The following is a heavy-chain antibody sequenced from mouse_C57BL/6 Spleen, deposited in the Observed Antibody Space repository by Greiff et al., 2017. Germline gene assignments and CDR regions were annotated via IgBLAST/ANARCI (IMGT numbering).Heavy chain of an antibody. D-gene: IGHD3-3*01. V-gene: IGHV1-52*01. CDR1: GYTFTSYW. CDR2: IDPSDSET. CDR3: ARGVGQGDY. Sequence: VQLQQPGAELVRPGSSVKLSCKASGYTFTSYWMHWVKQRPIQGYWIGNIDPSDSETHYNQKFKDKATLTVDKSSSTAYMQLSSLTSEYSAVYYCARGVGQGDYWGQGTTLTVSS. J-gene: IGHJ2*01.